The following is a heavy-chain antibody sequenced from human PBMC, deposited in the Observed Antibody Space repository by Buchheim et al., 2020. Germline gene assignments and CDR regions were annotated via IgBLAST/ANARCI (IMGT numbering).Heavy chain of an antibody. CDR2: INEDGREK. CDR3: ARAGQIGATDY. CDR1: GFTFSSYW. D-gene: IGHD3-3*01. J-gene: IGHJ4*02. V-gene: IGHV3-7*01. Sequence: EVQLVESGGALVQPGGSLRLSCVASGFTFSSYWMSWFRQAPGKGLEWVANINEDGREKYYVDSVKGRFTISRDNAKSSLYLHMNSLSAEDTALYYCARAGQIGATDYWGQGTL.